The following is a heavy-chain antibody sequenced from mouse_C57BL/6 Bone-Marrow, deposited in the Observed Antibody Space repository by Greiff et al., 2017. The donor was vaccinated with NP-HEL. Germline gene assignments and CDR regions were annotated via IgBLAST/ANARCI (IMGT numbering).Heavy chain of an antibody. CDR2: ISNGGGST. CDR3: ARHGVRGDYAMDY. Sequence: EVKLMESGGGLVQPGGSLKLSCAASGFTFSDYYMYWVRQTPEKRLEWVAYISNGGGSTYYPDTVKGRFTISRDNAKNTLYLQMSRLKSEDTAMYYCARHGVRGDYAMDYWGQGTSVTVSS. J-gene: IGHJ4*01. CDR1: GFTFSDYY. D-gene: IGHD2-5*01. V-gene: IGHV5-12*01.